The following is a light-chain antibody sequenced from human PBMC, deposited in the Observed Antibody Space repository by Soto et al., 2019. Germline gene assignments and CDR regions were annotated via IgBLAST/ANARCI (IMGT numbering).Light chain of an antibody. Sequence: EIVLTQSPGTLSLSPGERATLSCRASQSVSSSYLAWYQQKPGQPPRLVMYATSSRATGIPARFSGSGSGTDFTLTISRLEPDDFAVYYCQQYGSSSWTFGQGTKVHIK. CDR2: ATS. J-gene: IGKJ1*01. CDR1: QSVSSSY. V-gene: IGKV3-20*01. CDR3: QQYGSSSWT.